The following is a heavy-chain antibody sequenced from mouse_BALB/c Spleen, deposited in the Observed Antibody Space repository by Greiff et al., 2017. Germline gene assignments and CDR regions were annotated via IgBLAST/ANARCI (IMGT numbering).Heavy chain of an antibody. CDR1: GFTFSSYT. V-gene: IGHV5-9*03. J-gene: IGHJ4*01. Sequence: EVMLVESGGGLVKPGGSLKLSCAASGFTFSSYTMSWVRQTPEKRLEWVATISSGGGNTYYPDSVKGRFTISRDNAKNNLYLQMSSLRSEDTALYYCARYRYDWGDAMDYWGQGTSVTVAA. CDR2: ISSGGGNT. CDR3: ARYRYDWGDAMDY. D-gene: IGHD2-14*01.